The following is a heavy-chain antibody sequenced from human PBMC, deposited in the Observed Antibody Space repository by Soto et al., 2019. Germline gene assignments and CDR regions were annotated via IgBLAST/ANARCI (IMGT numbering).Heavy chain of an antibody. CDR3: VRYRGSNGLDY. Sequence: EVQLVESGGGLVQPWGALRLPCAASGFTFSTSWMNWVRQAPLKGLGWVAGIKEDGSEKYYVDSVKGRFTIYKDNAGNSLELHMNRVRVEDRAVYYFVRYRGSNGLDYWGLGTRVTVSS. CDR1: GFTFSTSW. V-gene: IGHV3-7*01. D-gene: IGHD2-8*01. CDR2: IKEDGSEK. J-gene: IGHJ4*02.